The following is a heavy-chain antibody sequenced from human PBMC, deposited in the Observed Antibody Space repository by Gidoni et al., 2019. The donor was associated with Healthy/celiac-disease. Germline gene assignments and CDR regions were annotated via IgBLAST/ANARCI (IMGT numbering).Heavy chain of an antibody. J-gene: IGHJ6*02. Sequence: ELQLLESGGGLVQPGGSLRRSCAASGFTFSGYEMNWVRQAPGKGLEWVSYISNSGSTIYYADSVKGRFTISRDNAKNSIYLQMNSLRGEDTAVYYCARDRNGDLPEAGMDVWGQGTTVTVSS. CDR1: GFTFSGYE. CDR2: ISNSGSTI. D-gene: IGHD4-17*01. V-gene: IGHV3-48*03. CDR3: ARDRNGDLPEAGMDV.